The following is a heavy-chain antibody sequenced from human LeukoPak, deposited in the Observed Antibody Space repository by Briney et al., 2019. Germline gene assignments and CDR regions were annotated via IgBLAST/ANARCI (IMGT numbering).Heavy chain of an antibody. CDR3: ARRRSSGWYYFDY. CDR1: GGSFRGYY. J-gene: IGHJ4*02. CDR2: IDHSGST. V-gene: IGHV4-34*01. D-gene: IGHD6-19*01. Sequence: SESLSLTFAVFGGSFRGYYWSWIRQPPGEGLDWIGEIDHSGSTNYNASMKSRVTISVDTSKSQLSLKLTSVNAADTAVYYCARRRSSGWYYFDYWGQGTLVTVSS.